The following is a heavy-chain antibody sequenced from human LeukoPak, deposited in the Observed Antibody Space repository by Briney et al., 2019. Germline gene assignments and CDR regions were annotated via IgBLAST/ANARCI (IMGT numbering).Heavy chain of an antibody. J-gene: IGHJ4*02. D-gene: IGHD1-26*01. CDR1: GGSMSSYY. V-gene: IGHV4-4*07. CDR2: IYSSGGT. CDR3: ARTSATGATFFDY. Sequence: PSETLSLTCTVSGGSMSSYYWSWIRQPAGKGLEWIGRIYSSGGTHYNPSLKSRATMSVDTSKNQFSLKVTYVTAADTAVYYCARTSATGATFFDYWGQGTLVTVSS.